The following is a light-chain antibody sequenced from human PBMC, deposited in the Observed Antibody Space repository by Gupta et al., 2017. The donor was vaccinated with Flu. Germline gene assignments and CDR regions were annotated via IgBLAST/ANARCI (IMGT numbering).Light chain of an antibody. J-gene: IGKJ4*01. V-gene: IGKV1-33*01. CDR1: QDISEY. CDR3: QPYGL. Sequence: DIQMTQSPTSLTTSVGDRFTIPCQASQDISEYLNWYQQQPGKAHKLLSYDAYKLETGVPSRFSGSGSGTDFTFNRRSMETDDSETDDCQPYGLFGRGTKVEIK. CDR2: DAY.